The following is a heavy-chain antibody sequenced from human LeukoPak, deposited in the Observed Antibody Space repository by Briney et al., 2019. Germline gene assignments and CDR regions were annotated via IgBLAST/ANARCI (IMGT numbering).Heavy chain of an antibody. CDR2: INPNSGGT. V-gene: IGHV1-2*04. Sequence: ASVKVSCKASGYTFTGYHKHWARQAPGQGLEWMVWINPNSGGTNYAQKFQGWVTMTRDTSISTGYMELGRLRSYDTAGYYCARAVRAVARPSSPLVYWGQGTLVTVSS. CDR3: ARAVRAVARPSSPLVY. D-gene: IGHD3-10*02. J-gene: IGHJ4*02. CDR1: GYTFTGYH.